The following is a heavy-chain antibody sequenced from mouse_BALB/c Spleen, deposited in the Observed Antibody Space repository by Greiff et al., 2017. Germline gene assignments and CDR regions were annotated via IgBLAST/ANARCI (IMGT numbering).Heavy chain of an antibody. CDR2: IYPSDSYT. J-gene: IGHJ4*01. CDR3: TRRYYGSYAMDY. Sequence: QVQLQQPGAELVRPGASVKLSCKASGYTFTSYWINWVKQRPGQGLEWIGNIYPSDSYTNYNQKFKDMTTLTVDKSSSTAYMQLSSPTSEDSAVYYCTRRYYGSYAMDYWGQGTSVTVSS. CDR1: GYTFTSYW. D-gene: IGHD1-2*01. V-gene: IGHV1-69*01.